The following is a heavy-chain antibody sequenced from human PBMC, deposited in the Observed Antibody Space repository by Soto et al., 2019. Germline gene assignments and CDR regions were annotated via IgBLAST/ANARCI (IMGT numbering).Heavy chain of an antibody. V-gene: IGHV4-59*08. CDR3: ARHNYGSGSTYFDY. D-gene: IGHD3-10*01. CDR2: IYYSGST. J-gene: IGHJ4*02. CDR1: GGSISSYY. Sequence: QVQLQESGPGLVKPSETLSLTCTVSGGSISSYYWSWIRQPPGKGLEWIGYIYYSGSTNYNPSLKGRVTTPVDTSKNQFSLKLNSMTAADTAVYYCARHNYGSGSTYFDYWGQGTLVTVSS.